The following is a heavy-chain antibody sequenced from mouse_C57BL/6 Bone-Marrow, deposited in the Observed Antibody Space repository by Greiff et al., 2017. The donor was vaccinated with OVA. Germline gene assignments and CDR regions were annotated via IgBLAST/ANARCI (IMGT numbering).Heavy chain of an antibody. J-gene: IGHJ4*01. CDR1: GFTFSDYG. CDR3: ARALYYYGSSYLYYAMDY. CDR2: ISSGSSTI. Sequence: EVKLVESGGGLVKPGGSLKLSCAASGFTFSDYGMHWVRQAPEKGLEWVAYISSGSSTIYYADTVKGRFTISRDNAKNTLFLQMTSLRSEDTAMYYCARALYYYGSSYLYYAMDYWGQGTSVTVSS. D-gene: IGHD1-1*01. V-gene: IGHV5-17*01.